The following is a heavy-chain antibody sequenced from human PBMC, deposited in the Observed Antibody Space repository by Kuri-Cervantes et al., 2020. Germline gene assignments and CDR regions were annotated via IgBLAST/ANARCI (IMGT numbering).Heavy chain of an antibody. J-gene: IGHJ3*02. D-gene: IGHD2-15*01. CDR2: INPNSGGT. CDR1: GGTFSSYA. CDR3: ASAGGDCSGGSCYSGEADAFDI. V-gene: IGHV1-2*04. Sequence: ASVKVSCKASGGTFSSYAISWVRQAPGQGLEWMGWINPNSGGTNYAQKFQGWVTMSRGTSISTAYMELSRLRSDDTAVYYCASAGGDCSGGSCYSGEADAFDIWGQGTMVTVSS.